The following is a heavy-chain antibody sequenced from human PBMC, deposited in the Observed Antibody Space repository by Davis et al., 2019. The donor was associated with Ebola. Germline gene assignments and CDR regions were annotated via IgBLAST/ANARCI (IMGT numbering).Heavy chain of an antibody. Sequence: PSETLSLTCTVSGYSISSGYYWGWIRQPPGKGLEWIGSIYHSGSTYYNPSLKSRVTISVDTSKNQFSLKLSSVTAADTAVYYCARAICGGDCYSGRYSFDYWGQGTLATVSS. V-gene: IGHV4-38-2*02. J-gene: IGHJ4*02. CDR1: GYSISSGYY. D-gene: IGHD2-21*01. CDR2: IYHSGST. CDR3: ARAICGGDCYSGRYSFDY.